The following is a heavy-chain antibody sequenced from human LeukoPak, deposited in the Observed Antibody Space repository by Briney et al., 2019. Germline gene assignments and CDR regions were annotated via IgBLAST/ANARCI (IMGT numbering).Heavy chain of an antibody. CDR3: AKEPHSGGFDY. Sequence: QPGGSLRLSCAASGFTFSSYWMHWVRQAPGKGLVWVSRINSDGSSTSYADSVKGRFTISRDNAKNTLYLQMNSLRAEDTAVYYCAKEPHSGGFDYWGQGTLVTVSS. CDR2: INSDGSST. J-gene: IGHJ4*02. CDR1: GFTFSSYW. D-gene: IGHD1-26*01. V-gene: IGHV3-74*01.